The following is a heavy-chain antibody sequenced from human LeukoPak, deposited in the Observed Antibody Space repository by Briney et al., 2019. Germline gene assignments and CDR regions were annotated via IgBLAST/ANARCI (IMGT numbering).Heavy chain of an antibody. Sequence: KSSETLSLTCTVSGDSISSSSYYWGWIRQPPGKGLERIGSISYSGSTYYNPSLKSRVTISVDTSKNQFSLKLSSVTAADTAIYYCARRQYLDYWGQGTLVTVSS. CDR3: ARRQYLDY. J-gene: IGHJ4*02. V-gene: IGHV4-39*01. CDR1: GDSISSSSYY. CDR2: ISYSGST.